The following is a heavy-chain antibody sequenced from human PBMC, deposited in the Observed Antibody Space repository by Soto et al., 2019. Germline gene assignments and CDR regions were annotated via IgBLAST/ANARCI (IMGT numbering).Heavy chain of an antibody. Sequence: SETLSLTRTISGGSPNYYYWTWIPQPPGKGLEWIGNIDNNGKTNYNPSLKSRVTISVDTSNNQFSLKVRSVTAADTAVYYCAIWFGESNNPRYYYYGMDVWGQGTTVTVSS. CDR2: IDNNGKT. V-gene: IGHV4-59*08. CDR1: GGSPNYYY. J-gene: IGHJ6*02. CDR3: AIWFGESNNPRYYYYGMDV. D-gene: IGHD3-10*01.